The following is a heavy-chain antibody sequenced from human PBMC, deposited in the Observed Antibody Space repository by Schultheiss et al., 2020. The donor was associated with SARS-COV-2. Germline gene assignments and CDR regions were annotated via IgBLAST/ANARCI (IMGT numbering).Heavy chain of an antibody. CDR3: ARDNTYLGPMDV. Sequence: GGSLRLSCAASGFTFDDYAMHWVRQAPGKGLEWVSSIISSGSIHYADSVKGRFRFTISRDNAKNSLYLQMNSLRAEDTAVYYCARDNTYLGPMDVWGQGTTVTVSS. V-gene: IGHV3-9*01. D-gene: IGHD2/OR15-2a*01. CDR2: IISSGSI. CDR1: GFTFDDYA. J-gene: IGHJ6*02.